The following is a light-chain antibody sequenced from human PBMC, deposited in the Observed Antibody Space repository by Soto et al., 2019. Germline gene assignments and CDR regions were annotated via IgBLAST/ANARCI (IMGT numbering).Light chain of an antibody. CDR3: QQSYSTPPYT. J-gene: IGKJ2*01. Sequence: DIVLTQSPGTLSLSPGERATLSCRASQSVRSSFLAWYRQKPGQAPRLLIYGATTRATGIPDRISGSGSGTDFTLTISRLEPEDFATYYCQQSYSTPPYTFGQGTKLEIK. CDR2: GAT. CDR1: QSVRSSF. V-gene: IGKV3-20*01.